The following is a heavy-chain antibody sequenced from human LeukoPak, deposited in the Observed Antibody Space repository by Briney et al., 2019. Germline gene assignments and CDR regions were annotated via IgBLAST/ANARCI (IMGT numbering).Heavy chain of an antibody. CDR2: VSSSGNYI. V-gene: IGHV3-21*01. Sequence: GGSLRLSCAASGFTFISYMMNWVRQAPGKGLDWVAFVSSSGNYIYYADSVRGRFTISRDNAKNSLYLQVNSLRGEDAAMYFCARGPAHGLDYWGQGTLVTVSS. CDR3: ARGPAHGLDY. J-gene: IGHJ4*02. CDR1: GFTFISYM.